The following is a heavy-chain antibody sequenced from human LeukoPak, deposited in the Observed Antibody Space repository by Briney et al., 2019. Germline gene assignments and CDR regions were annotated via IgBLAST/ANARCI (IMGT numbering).Heavy chain of an antibody. J-gene: IGHJ4*02. CDR2: ISGSSSKI. CDR3: ARDAYGDYGFDY. Sequence: GGCLRLSCAASGFTFSSYTMNRVRQPPGKGLEWVSSISGSSSKIYYADPVKARFTISRDNAKDSLYLQMNSLRADDTAVYYCARDAYGDYGFDYWGQGILVTVSS. V-gene: IGHV3-21*01. D-gene: IGHD4-17*01. CDR1: GFTFSSYT.